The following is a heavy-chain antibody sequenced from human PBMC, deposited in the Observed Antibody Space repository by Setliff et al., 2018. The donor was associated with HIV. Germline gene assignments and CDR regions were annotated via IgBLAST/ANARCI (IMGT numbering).Heavy chain of an antibody. CDR2: INAGNGKT. CDR3: AREQVGFGPPRGMDV. CDR1: GYTFSTYA. J-gene: IGHJ6*02. D-gene: IGHD3-10*01. Sequence: ASVKVSCKASGYTFSTYAMHWVRQAPGQRLEWMGWINAGNGKTKYSQKFQGRVTIMRDTSASTAYMELSSLRSEDTAVYYCAREQVGFGPPRGMDVWGQGTTVTV. V-gene: IGHV1-3*01.